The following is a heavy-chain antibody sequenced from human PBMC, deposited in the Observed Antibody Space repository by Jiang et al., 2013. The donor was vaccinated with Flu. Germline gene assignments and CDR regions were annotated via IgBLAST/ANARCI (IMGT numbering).Heavy chain of an antibody. CDR2: INHSGST. D-gene: IGHD3-10*01. J-gene: IGHJ6*02. Sequence: LLKPSETLSLTCAVYGGSFSGYYWSWIRQPPGKGLEWIGEINHSGSTNYNPSLKSRVTISVDTSKNQFSLKLSSVTAADTAVYYCARHRINYYGSGSYSYYYGMDVWGQGTTVTVSS. V-gene: IGHV4-34*01. CDR3: ARHRINYYGSGSYSYYYGMDV. CDR1: GGSFSGYY.